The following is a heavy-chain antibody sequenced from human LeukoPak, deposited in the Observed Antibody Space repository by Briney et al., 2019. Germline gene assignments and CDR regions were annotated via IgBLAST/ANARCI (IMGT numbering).Heavy chain of an antibody. J-gene: IGHJ4*02. V-gene: IGHV3-7*01. CDR1: GFTFSSYW. CDR3: ARAGYSSGWDY. CDR2: IKQDGSEK. Sequence: PGGSPRLSCAASGFTFSSYWMSWVRQAPGKGLEWVANIKQDGSEKYHVDSVKGRFTISRDNAENSLYLQMNSLRGEDTAVYFCARAGYSSGWDYWGQGTLVTVSS. D-gene: IGHD6-19*01.